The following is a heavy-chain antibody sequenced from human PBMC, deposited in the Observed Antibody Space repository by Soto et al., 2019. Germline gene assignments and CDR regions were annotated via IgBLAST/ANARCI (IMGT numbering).Heavy chain of an antibody. CDR1: GFAFSSYG. Sequence: GGSLRLSCAASGFAFSSYGMHWVRQAPGKGLEWVAVISYDGSNKYYAESVKGRFTISRDNSKNTLYLQMNSLRAEDTAVYYCAKDREDYYDSSGYYYIGGFDYWGQGTLVTVSS. V-gene: IGHV3-30*18. CDR2: ISYDGSNK. D-gene: IGHD3-22*01. CDR3: AKDREDYYDSSGYYYIGGFDY. J-gene: IGHJ4*02.